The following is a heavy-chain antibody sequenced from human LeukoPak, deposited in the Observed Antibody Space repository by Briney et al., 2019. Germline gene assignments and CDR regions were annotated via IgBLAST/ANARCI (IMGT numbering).Heavy chain of an antibody. D-gene: IGHD3-16*01. J-gene: IGHJ4*02. CDR3: ARVGPLIIDY. Sequence: GGSLRLSCAASGFTFSSYGMHWVRQAPGKGLEWVSSISSSSSYIYYADSVKGRFTISRDNAKNSLYLQMNSLRAEDTAVYYCARVGPLIIDYWGQGTLVTVSS. CDR1: GFTFSSYG. CDR2: ISSSSSYI. V-gene: IGHV3-21*01.